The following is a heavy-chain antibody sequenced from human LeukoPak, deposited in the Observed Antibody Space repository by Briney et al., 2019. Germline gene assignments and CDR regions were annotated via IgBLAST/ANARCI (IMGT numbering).Heavy chain of an antibody. CDR2: IWYDGSNK. V-gene: IGHV3-33*01. D-gene: IGHD4-17*01. Sequence: GRSLRLSCAASGFTFISYGMHWVRQAPGKGLEWVAVIWYDGSNKYYADSVKGRFTISRDNSKNTLYLQMNSLRAEDTAVYYCARGSTVTTPFDYWGQGTLVTVSS. CDR3: ARGSTVTTPFDY. CDR1: GFTFISYG. J-gene: IGHJ4*02.